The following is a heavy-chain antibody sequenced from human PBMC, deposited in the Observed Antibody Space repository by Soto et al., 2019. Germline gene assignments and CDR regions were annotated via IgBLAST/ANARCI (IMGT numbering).Heavy chain of an antibody. Sequence: SVKVSCKASGLTFTSSAVQWVRQARGQRLEWIGWIVVGSGNTNYAQKFQERVTITRDMSTSTAYMELSSLRSEDTAVYYCAADQPAYYYDSSGYYFDYWGQGTLVTVSS. CDR3: AADQPAYYYDSSGYYFDY. J-gene: IGHJ4*02. V-gene: IGHV1-58*01. CDR2: IVVGSGNT. D-gene: IGHD3-22*01. CDR1: GLTFTSSA.